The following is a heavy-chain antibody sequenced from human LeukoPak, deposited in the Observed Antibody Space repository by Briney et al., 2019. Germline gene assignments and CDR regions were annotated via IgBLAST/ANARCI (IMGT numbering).Heavy chain of an antibody. CDR3: ARGRSGYYYPN. J-gene: IGHJ4*02. V-gene: IGHV3-30-3*01. D-gene: IGHD3-22*01. CDR2: ISYDGSNK. CDR1: GFAFSSYA. Sequence: GRSLRLSCAASGFAFSSYAMHWVRQAPGKGLEWVAVISYDGSNKYYADSVKGRFTISRDNSKNTLYLQMNSLRAEDTPVYYCARGRSGYYYPNWGQGTLVTVSS.